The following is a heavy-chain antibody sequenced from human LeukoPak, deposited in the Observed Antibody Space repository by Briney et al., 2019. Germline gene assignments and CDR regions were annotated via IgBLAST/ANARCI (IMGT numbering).Heavy chain of an antibody. J-gene: IGHJ4*02. D-gene: IGHD3-10*01. Sequence: GGSLRLSCAASGFAFSSYAMSWVRQAPGKGLEWVSAISGSGGSTYYADSVKGRFTISRDNSKNTLYLQMNSLRAEDTAVYYCAKDGWFGEFIFDYWGQGTLVTVSS. CDR1: GFAFSSYA. CDR2: ISGSGGST. V-gene: IGHV3-23*01. CDR3: AKDGWFGEFIFDY.